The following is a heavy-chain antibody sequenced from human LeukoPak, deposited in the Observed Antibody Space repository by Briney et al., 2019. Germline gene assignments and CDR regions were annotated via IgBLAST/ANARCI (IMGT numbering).Heavy chain of an antibody. Sequence: SQTLSFTCAISGDSVSSNSAAWNWIRQSPSRSLEGLGRTYYRAKWDNDYAVSVKSRITINPDTSKNQFSLQLNSVTPEDTAVYYCARALEQWLVTYYFDYWGQGTLVTVSS. CDR2: TYYRAKWDN. J-gene: IGHJ4*02. V-gene: IGHV6-1*01. CDR1: GDSVSSNSAA. CDR3: ARALEQWLVTYYFDY. D-gene: IGHD6-19*01.